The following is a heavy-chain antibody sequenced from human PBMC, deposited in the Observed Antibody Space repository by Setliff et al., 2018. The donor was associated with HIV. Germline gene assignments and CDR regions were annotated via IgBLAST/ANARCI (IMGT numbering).Heavy chain of an antibody. D-gene: IGHD1-26*01. CDR3: AMSGEWELNFDY. CDR1: GGSFSTYV. V-gene: IGHV1-2*06. CDR2: INPNSGGT. Sequence: ASVKVSCKTSGGSFSTYVIAWVRQAPGQGLEWMGRINPNSGGTNYAQKFKGRFTMTRDTSISTAYMELSRLRSDDTAVYYCAMSGEWELNFDYWGQGTLVTVSS. J-gene: IGHJ4*02.